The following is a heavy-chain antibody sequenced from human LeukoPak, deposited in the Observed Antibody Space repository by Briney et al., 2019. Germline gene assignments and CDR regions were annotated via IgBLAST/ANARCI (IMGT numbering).Heavy chain of an antibody. CDR2: INPNSGGT. D-gene: IGHD6-13*01. CDR3: ASTYSSSWYSYFQH. Sequence: ASVKVSCKASGYTFTGYYMHWVRQAPGQGLEWMGWINPNSGGTNYAQKFQGRVTMTRDTSISTAYMELSRLRSDDTAVYYCASTYSSSWYSYFQHWGQGTLVTVSS. J-gene: IGHJ1*01. V-gene: IGHV1-2*02. CDR1: GYTFTGYY.